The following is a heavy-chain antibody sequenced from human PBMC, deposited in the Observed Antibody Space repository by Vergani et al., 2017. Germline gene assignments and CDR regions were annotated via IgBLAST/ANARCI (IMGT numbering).Heavy chain of an antibody. D-gene: IGHD2-21*01. Sequence: QVQLVESGGGLVKPGGSLRLSCAASGFTFTSYDINWVRQATGQGLEWMGWMNPNSGNTGYAQKFQGRVTMTRNTSISIAYMELSSLRSEDTAVYYCARGVMKAYSGFDPWGQGTLVTVSS. J-gene: IGHJ5*02. V-gene: IGHV1-8*01. CDR1: GFTFTSYD. CDR3: ARGVMKAYSGFDP. CDR2: MNPNSGNT.